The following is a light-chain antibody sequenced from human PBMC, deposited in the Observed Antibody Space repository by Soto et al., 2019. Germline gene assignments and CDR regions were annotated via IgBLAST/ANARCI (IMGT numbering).Light chain of an antibody. CDR3: QRNKSYPSP. CDR2: KPS. CDR1: QSFSSW. V-gene: IGKV1-5*03. J-gene: IGKJ2*01. Sequence: DIQMTHSPSPLFASVGDRAPFTCRASQSFSSWWAGYQQKPGKAPNLLTYKPSSLESGVPSRFAGMGSGPKSTFTFGSWKPIIFETNSAQRNKSYPSPFGKGTRLRSN.